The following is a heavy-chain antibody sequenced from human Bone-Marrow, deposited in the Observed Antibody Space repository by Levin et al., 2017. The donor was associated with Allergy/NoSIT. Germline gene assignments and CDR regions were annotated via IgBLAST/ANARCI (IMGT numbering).Heavy chain of an antibody. CDR2: ISAYNGNT. D-gene: IGHD3-3*01. J-gene: IGHJ6*02. CDR3: ARGPPSYYDFWSGYYYYYGMDV. Sequence: ASVKVSCKASGYTFTSYGISWVRQAPGQGLEWMGWISAYNGNTNYAQKLQGRVTMTTDTSTSTAYMELRSLRSDDTAVYYCARGPPSYYDFWSGYYYYYGMDVWGQGTTVTVSS. CDR1: GYTFTSYG. V-gene: IGHV1-18*01.